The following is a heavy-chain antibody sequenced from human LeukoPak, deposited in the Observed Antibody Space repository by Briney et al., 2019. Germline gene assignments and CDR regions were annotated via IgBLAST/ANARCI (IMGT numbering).Heavy chain of an antibody. CDR3: ARQTEGGYDYVWGSYRSPFDY. CDR1: GGSISSSSYY. Sequence: SETLSLTCTVSGGSISSSSYYWGWIRQPPGKGLEWIGSIYYSGSTYYNPSVKSRVTIYVDTSKNQFSLKLSSVTAADTAVYYCARQTEGGYDYVWGSYRSPFDYWGQGTLVTVSS. D-gene: IGHD3-16*02. V-gene: IGHV4-39*01. J-gene: IGHJ4*02. CDR2: IYYSGST.